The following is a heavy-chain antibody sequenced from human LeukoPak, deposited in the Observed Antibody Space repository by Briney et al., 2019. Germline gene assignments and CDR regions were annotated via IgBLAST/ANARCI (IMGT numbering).Heavy chain of an antibody. D-gene: IGHD1-26*01. J-gene: IGHJ6*03. CDR1: GFTFSSYE. CDR2: ISSSGSTI. Sequence: PGGSLRLSCAASGFTFSSYEMNWVRQAPGKGLEWVSYISSSGSTIYYADSVRGRFTISRDNAKNSLYLQMNSLRAEDTAVYYCAREGGATYYMDVWGKGTTVTVSS. V-gene: IGHV3-48*03. CDR3: AREGGATYYMDV.